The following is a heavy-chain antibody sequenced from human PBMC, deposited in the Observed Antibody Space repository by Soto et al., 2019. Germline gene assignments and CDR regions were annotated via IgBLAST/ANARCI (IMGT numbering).Heavy chain of an antibody. CDR3: ARGLYYYGSGSPWGAFDI. CDR2: IWYDGSNK. CDR1: GFTFSSYG. V-gene: IGHV3-33*01. D-gene: IGHD3-10*01. Sequence: GGSLRLSCAASGFTFSSYGMHWVRQAPGKGLEWVAVIWYDGSNKYYADSVKGRFTISRDNSKNTLYLQMNSLRAEDTAVYYCARGLYYYGSGSPWGAFDIWGQGTMVTVSS. J-gene: IGHJ3*02.